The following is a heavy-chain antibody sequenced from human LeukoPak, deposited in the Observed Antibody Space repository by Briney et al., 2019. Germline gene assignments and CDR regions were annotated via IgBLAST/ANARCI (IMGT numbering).Heavy chain of an antibody. V-gene: IGHV4-59*01. CDR1: GGSIDSTNY. D-gene: IGHD3-3*01. J-gene: IGHJ3*02. CDR3: ARGRFLDAFDI. CDR2: IYYSGST. Sequence: SETLSLTCGVSGGSIDSTNYWSWIRQPPGKGLEWIGYIYYSGSTKYKPSLKSRVTISVDTSKNQFSLKLGSVAAADTAVYYCARGRFLDAFDIWGQGTMVTVSS.